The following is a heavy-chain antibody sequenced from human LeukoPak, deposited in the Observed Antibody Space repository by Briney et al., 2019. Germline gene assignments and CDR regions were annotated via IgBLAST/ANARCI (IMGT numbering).Heavy chain of an antibody. CDR3: AKDQEITMIVMASFDY. Sequence: GGSLRLSCAASGFTFSSYAMSWVRQAPGKGLEWVSAISGSGGSTYYADSVKGRFTISRDNSKNTLYLQMNSLRAEDTAVYYLAKDQEITMIVMASFDYGGQGTLVTVSS. D-gene: IGHD3-22*01. J-gene: IGHJ4*02. V-gene: IGHV3-23*01. CDR2: ISGSGGST. CDR1: GFTFSSYA.